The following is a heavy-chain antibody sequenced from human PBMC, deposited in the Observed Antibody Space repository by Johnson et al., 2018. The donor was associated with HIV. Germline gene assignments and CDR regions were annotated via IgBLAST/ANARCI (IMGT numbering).Heavy chain of an antibody. V-gene: IGHV3-11*04. CDR1: GFTFSDYY. CDR2: ISSSGSTI. D-gene: IGHD5-24*01. J-gene: IGHJ3*02. CDR3: ARGDRDGYNLRDDAFDI. Sequence: QVQLVESGGGLVKPGGSLRLSCAASGFTFSDYYMSWIRQAPGKGLEWVSYISSSGSTIYYADSVKGRFTISRDNANNSLFLQMNSLRAEDTAVYYCARGDRDGYNLRDDAFDIWGQGTMVTVSS.